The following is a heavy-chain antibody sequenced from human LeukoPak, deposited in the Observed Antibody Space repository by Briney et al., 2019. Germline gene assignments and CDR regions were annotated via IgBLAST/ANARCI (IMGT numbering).Heavy chain of an antibody. D-gene: IGHD3-10*01. CDR3: ARDPPYYGSMDV. CDR1: GYTFTSYG. Sequence: GGSVKVSCQASGYTFTSYGISWVRQAPGQGLEWMGWISAYNGNTNYAQKLQGRVTMTTDTSTSTAYMELRSLRSGDTAVYYCARDPPYYGSMDVWGQGTTVTVSS. CDR2: ISAYNGNT. V-gene: IGHV1-18*01. J-gene: IGHJ6*02.